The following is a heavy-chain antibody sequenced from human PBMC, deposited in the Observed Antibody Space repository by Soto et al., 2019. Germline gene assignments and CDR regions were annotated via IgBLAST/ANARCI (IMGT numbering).Heavy chain of an antibody. J-gene: IGHJ3*02. CDR1: GFTFSSYA. V-gene: IGHV3-23*01. CDR2: ISGSGGST. Sequence: EVQLLESGGGLVQPGGSLRLSCAASGFTFSSYAMSWVRQAPGKGLEWVSAISGSGGSTYYADSVKGRFTISRDNSKNTLYLQMNSLRAEDTAVYYCAKIPRGWVEWLSGYGDAFDIWGQGTMVTVSS. D-gene: IGHD3-3*01. CDR3: AKIPRGWVEWLSGYGDAFDI.